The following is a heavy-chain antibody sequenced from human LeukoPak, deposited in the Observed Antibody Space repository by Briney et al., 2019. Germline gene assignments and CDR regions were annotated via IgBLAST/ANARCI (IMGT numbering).Heavy chain of an antibody. CDR2: ISSSSSYI. V-gene: IGHV3-21*01. Sequence: PGGSLRLSCAASGFTFSSYSMNWVRQAPGKGLEWVSSISSSSSYIYYADSVKGRFTISRDNSKNTLYLQMNSLRAEDTAVYYCAITAMVPLTDYWGQGTLVTVSS. CDR1: GFTFSSYS. D-gene: IGHD5-18*01. J-gene: IGHJ4*02. CDR3: AITAMVPLTDY.